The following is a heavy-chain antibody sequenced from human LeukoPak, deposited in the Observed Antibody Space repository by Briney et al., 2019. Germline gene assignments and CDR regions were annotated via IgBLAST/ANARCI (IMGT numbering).Heavy chain of an antibody. CDR2: ISGSGGST. Sequence: GSLRLSCAASGFTFSSYAMNWVRQAPGKGLEWVSAISGSGGSTYYADSVKGRFTISRDNSKNTLYLQMNSLRAEDTAVYYCAKLNRGYSYGAPFDYWGQGTLVTVSS. D-gene: IGHD5-18*01. V-gene: IGHV3-23*01. CDR3: AKLNRGYSYGAPFDY. J-gene: IGHJ4*02. CDR1: GFTFSSYA.